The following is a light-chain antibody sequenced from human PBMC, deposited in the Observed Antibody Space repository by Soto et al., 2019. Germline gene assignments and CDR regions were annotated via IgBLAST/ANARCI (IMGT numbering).Light chain of an antibody. CDR1: QSISTW. J-gene: IGKJ1*01. CDR3: KPQNGNSARK. V-gene: IGKV1-5*01. CDR2: GAS. Sequence: DIQIGHPPSTLSASAGDRVTITCRASQSISTWLAWYQQKPGKAPKLLLYGASSLVSAVPSRFSGRGSGTEVTLTISSLQPDDFVSYYCKPQNGNSARKFGQATKVELK.